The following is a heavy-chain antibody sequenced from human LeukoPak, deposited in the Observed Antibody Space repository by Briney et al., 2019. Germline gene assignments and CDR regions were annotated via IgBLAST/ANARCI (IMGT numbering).Heavy chain of an antibody. Sequence: SETLSLTCTVSGGSISSYYWSWIRQPPGKGLEWIGYIYYSGSTNYNPSLKSRVTISVDTSKNQFSLKLSSVTAADTAVYYCARSRDCSGGSCCENWGQGTLVTVSS. V-gene: IGHV4-59*12. CDR2: IYYSGST. CDR3: ARSRDCSGGSCCEN. J-gene: IGHJ4*02. CDR1: GGSISSYY. D-gene: IGHD2-15*01.